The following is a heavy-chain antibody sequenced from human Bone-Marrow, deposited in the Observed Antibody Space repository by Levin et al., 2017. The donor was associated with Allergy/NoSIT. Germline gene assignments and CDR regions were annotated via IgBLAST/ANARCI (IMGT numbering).Heavy chain of an antibody. CDR1: GYTFTRHW. CDR2: IYPGDSDT. Sequence: GESLKISCRTSGYTFTRHWIGWVRQMPGKGLEWMGIIYPGDSDTRYSPSFEGQVTISVDTSFTTAYLQWNSLKTSDTAIYYCARMNLAANWFDPWGQGTLVTVSP. V-gene: IGHV5-51*01. J-gene: IGHJ5*02. CDR3: ARMNLAANWFDP. D-gene: IGHD3-16*01.